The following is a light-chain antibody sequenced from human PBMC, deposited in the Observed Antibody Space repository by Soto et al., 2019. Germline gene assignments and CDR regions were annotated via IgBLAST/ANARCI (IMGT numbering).Light chain of an antibody. J-gene: IGKJ1*01. CDR1: QSVSDN. Sequence: IVMTQSPATLSVSPGDRAALSCRASQSVSDNLAWYQQKPGQAPRLLIYGASTRATGVPDRFSGSGSGTEFTLTISSLQSEDFAVYYCQQYNNWPRGFGQGTKVEIK. V-gene: IGKV3-15*01. CDR2: GAS. CDR3: QQYNNWPRG.